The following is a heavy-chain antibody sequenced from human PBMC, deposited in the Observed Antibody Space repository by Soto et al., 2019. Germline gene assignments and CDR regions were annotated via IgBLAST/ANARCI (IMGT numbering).Heavy chain of an antibody. Sequence: QVRLVESGGGVVQPGRSLRLSCAASGFTFSSYTIHWVRQAPGKGLEWVALISYDGGNKYYADSVKGGFTISRDNSKNTLYLQMNSLRAEDTAVYYCARDNGYSHGHGMDVWGQGTTVTVSS. CDR2: ISYDGGNK. V-gene: IGHV3-30-3*01. CDR1: GFTFSSYT. J-gene: IGHJ6*02. D-gene: IGHD5-18*01. CDR3: ARDNGYSHGHGMDV.